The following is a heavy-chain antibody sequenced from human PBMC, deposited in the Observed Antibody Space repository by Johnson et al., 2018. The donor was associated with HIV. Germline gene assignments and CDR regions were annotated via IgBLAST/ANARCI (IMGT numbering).Heavy chain of an antibody. Sequence: QVQLVESGGGVVQPGGSLRLSCAASGFTFSSYGMHWVRQAPGKGLAWVAFIRYEGSNKYYADSVKGRFTISSDKSENTLYLQMNSLRAEDTAVYYCARGAWSYCGGDCYGYPPDAFDIWGQGTMVTVSS. CDR3: ARGAWSYCGGDCYGYPPDAFDI. CDR2: IRYEGSNK. D-gene: IGHD2-21*02. J-gene: IGHJ3*02. V-gene: IGHV3-30*02. CDR1: GFTFSSYG.